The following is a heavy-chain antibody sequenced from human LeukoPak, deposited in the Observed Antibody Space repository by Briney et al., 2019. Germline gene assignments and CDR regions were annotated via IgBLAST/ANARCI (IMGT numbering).Heavy chain of an antibody. CDR3: ASILQGGSSWLEGRYYFDY. CDR1: GGSISSYY. CDR2: IYYSGST. D-gene: IGHD6-13*01. J-gene: IGHJ4*02. V-gene: IGHV4-59*08. Sequence: SETLSLTCTVSGGSISSYYWSWIRQPPGKGLEWIGYIYYSGSTNYNPSLKSRVTISVDTSKNQFSLKLSSVTAADTAVYYCASILQGGSSWLEGRYYFDYWGQGTLVTVSS.